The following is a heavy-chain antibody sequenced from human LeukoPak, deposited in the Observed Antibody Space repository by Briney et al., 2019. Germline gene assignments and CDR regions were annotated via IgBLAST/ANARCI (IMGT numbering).Heavy chain of an antibody. V-gene: IGHV1-2*02. CDR2: INPNSGGT. Sequence: ASVKVSCKASGYTFTGYYMHWVRQAPGQGLEWMGWINPNSGGTNYAQKFQGRVTMTRDTSISTAYMELSRLRSDDTAVYYCARERSYDRNFDYWGQGTLVTVSS. CDR3: ARERSYDRNFDY. CDR1: GYTFTGYY. J-gene: IGHJ4*02. D-gene: IGHD1-26*01.